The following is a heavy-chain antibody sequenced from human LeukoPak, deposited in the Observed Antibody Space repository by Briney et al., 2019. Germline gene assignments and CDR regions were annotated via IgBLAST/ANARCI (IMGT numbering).Heavy chain of an antibody. CDR3: ARAYSRSYSHFDD. D-gene: IGHD1-26*01. V-gene: IGHV4-4*09. CDR2: IYTSGST. J-gene: IGHJ4*02. Sequence: SETLSLTCTVSGGSISGYYWSWIRQPPGKGLEWIGYIYTSGSTNYNPSLKSRVTISVDTSRNQFSLRLSSVTAADTAMYFCARAYSRSYSHFDDWGQGTLVTVSS. CDR1: GGSISGYY.